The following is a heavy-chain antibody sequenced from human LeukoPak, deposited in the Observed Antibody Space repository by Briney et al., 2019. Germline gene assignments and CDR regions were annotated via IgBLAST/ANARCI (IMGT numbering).Heavy chain of an antibody. D-gene: IGHD2-15*01. J-gene: IGHJ5*02. CDR2: IIPIFGTA. V-gene: IGHV1-69*05. Sequence: SVKVSCKASGGTFSIYAISWVRQAPGQGLEWIGGIIPIFGTANYAQKFQGRVTITTDESTSTAYMELSSLRSEDTAVYYCARSEGYCSGGSCYANWFDPWGQGTLVTISS. CDR1: GGTFSIYA. CDR3: ARSEGYCSGGSCYANWFDP.